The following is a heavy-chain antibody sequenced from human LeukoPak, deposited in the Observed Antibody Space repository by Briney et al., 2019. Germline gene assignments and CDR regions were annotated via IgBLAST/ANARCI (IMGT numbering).Heavy chain of an antibody. CDR3: ARHGRGFDY. CDR2: IYSSGST. V-gene: IGHV4-59*08. CDR1: GGSISNYY. J-gene: IGHJ4*02. D-gene: IGHD1-1*01. Sequence: SETLSLTCTVSGGSISNYYWSWIRQPPGKGLDWIGFIYSSGSTNYNPSLKSRVSISADTSKNQFSLKLSSVTAADTAIFYCARHGRGFDYWGQGTLVTVSS.